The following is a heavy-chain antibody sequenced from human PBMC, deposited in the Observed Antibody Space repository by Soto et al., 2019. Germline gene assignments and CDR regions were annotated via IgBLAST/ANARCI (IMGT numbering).Heavy chain of an antibody. Sequence: GWSLRLSCAASGLTFSNYAMNWIRQAPGKGLEWLSSISANGRNAYYADSVKGRFTISRDRSKNTLYLQLDSLRVEDTAIYYCAGDLGVSTRPKGYWGQGTRVSVSS. D-gene: IGHD6-6*01. CDR3: AGDLGVSTRPKGY. V-gene: IGHV3-23*01. CDR2: ISANGRNA. J-gene: IGHJ4*02. CDR1: GLTFSNYA.